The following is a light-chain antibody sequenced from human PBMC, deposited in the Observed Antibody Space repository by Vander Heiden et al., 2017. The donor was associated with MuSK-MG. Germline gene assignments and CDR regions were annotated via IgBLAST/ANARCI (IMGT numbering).Light chain of an antibody. CDR2: LGS. Sequence: DIVMTQSPLSLPVTPGEPASTSCGSSQSLLHGNGYSYLDWYLQKPGQSQQLLIYLGSNRASGVPDRFSGSGSGTDFTLKISRVEAEDVGVYYCMQALQTPRTFGQGTKVEIK. CDR3: MQALQTPRT. CDR1: QSLLHGNGYSY. V-gene: IGKV2-28*01. J-gene: IGKJ1*01.